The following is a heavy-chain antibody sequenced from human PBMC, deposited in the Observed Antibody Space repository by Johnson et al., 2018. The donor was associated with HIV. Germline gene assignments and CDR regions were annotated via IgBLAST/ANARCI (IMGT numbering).Heavy chain of an antibody. V-gene: IGHV3-30*04. CDR3: AKDQSWIGTGHDTFDI. J-gene: IGHJ3*02. CDR1: GFTFSSYA. D-gene: IGHD1-1*01. CDR2: ISYDGSDK. Sequence: QVQLVESGGGVVQPGRSLRLSCAASGFTFSSYAMHWVRQAPAKGLEWVAVISYDGSDKYYADSVKGRFTIYRDSSKNTLYLQMSSLGAEDTAVYYCAKDQSWIGTGHDTFDIWGQGTMVTVSS.